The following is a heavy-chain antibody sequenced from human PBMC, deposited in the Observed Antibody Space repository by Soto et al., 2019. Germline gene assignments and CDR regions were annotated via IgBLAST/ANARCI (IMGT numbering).Heavy chain of an antibody. D-gene: IGHD2-15*01. CDR2: ITPHNGDT. J-gene: IGHJ4*02. V-gene: IGHV1-18*01. CDR3: ARLAPCSGGDTCYSRALDY. CDR1: GYPFVTYG. Sequence: IQLLQSGAEVKKPGTSVKVSCKASGYPFVTYGISWVRQAPGQGPEWLGWITPHNGDTNYAQKVQGRVTMTTDSATSTAYLEVWSLRSDDTAVYHCARLAPCSGGDTCYSRALDYWGQGTLVTVSS.